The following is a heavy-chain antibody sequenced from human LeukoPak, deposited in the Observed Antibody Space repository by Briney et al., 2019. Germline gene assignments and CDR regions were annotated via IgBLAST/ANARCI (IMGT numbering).Heavy chain of an antibody. CDR2: MYTSGST. V-gene: IGHV4-4*07. Sequence: RSETDSLTCTVSGGSIRSYYWSWIRQPAGKGLEWIGRMYTSGSTHYNPSRKSRVTISVDKSKNQFSLKLSSVTAADTAVYYCARDRDSTWSRFAYWGQRWLATVSS. CDR1: GGSIRSYY. J-gene: IGHJ4*02. CDR3: ARDRDSTWSRFAY. D-gene: IGHD6-13*01.